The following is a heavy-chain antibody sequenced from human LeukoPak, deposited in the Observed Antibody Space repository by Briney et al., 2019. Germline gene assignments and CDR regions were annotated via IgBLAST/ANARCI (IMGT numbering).Heavy chain of an antibody. CDR1: GGSISSSSYY. CDR2: IYYSGGT. J-gene: IGHJ4*02. Sequence: SETLSLTCTVSGGSISSSSYYWGWIRQPPGRGLEWIGSIYYSGGTYYNPSLKSRVTISVDTSKNQFSLKLSPVTAEDTAVYYCARHAWVQDGYSSSWYFDYWGQGTLVTVSS. D-gene: IGHD6-13*01. CDR3: ARHAWVQDGYSSSWYFDY. V-gene: IGHV4-39*01.